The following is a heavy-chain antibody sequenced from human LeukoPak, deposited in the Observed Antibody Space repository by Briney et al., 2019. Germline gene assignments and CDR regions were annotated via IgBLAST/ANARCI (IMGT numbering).Heavy chain of an antibody. CDR1: GFTFSSYG. D-gene: IGHD1-26*01. CDR2: IRYDGSNK. V-gene: IGHV3-30*02. Sequence: PGGSLRLSCAASGFTFSSYGMHWVRQAPGKGLEWVAFIRYDGSNKYYADSVKGRFTISRDNAKNSLYLQMNSLRAEDTAVYYCARGVVGASTSDYWGQGTLVTVSS. J-gene: IGHJ4*02. CDR3: ARGVVGASTSDY.